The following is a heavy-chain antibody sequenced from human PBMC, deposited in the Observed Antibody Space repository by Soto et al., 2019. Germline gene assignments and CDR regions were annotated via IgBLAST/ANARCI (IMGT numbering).Heavy chain of an antibody. CDR3: TRHSPTGWFDS. J-gene: IGHJ5*01. CDR2: IRGKPYNYAT. Sequence: PGGSLRLSCAASGFNFSVSSMHWVRQAPGKGLEWVGRIRGKPYNYATAYSASVKGRFSVSRDDSKKTAYLEMSSLEIEDTAVYYCTRHSPTGWFDSWGQGTLGTVS. V-gene: IGHV3-73*01. CDR1: GFNFSVSS. D-gene: IGHD1-1*01.